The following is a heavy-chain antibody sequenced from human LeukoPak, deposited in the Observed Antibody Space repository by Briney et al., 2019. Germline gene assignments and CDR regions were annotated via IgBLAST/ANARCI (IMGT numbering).Heavy chain of an antibody. CDR3: ARGGDILTGYYHDY. D-gene: IGHD3-9*01. J-gene: IGHJ4*02. V-gene: IGHV4-34*01. Sequence: PSETLSLTCAVYGGSFSGYYWSWIRQPPGKGLEWIGEINHSGSTNYNPSLKSRVTISVDTSKNQFSLKLSSVTAADTAVYYCARGGDILTGYYHDYWGQGTLVTVSS. CDR2: INHSGST. CDR1: GGSFSGYY.